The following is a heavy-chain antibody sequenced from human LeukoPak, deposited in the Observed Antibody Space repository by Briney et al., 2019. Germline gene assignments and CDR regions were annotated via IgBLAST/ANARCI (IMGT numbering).Heavy chain of an antibody. J-gene: IGHJ6*03. V-gene: IGHV3-23*01. Sequence: GGSLRLSCAASEFTFSSYGMSWVRQAPGKGLEWVSSISGSGGSTQYADSVQGRFAISRDNSKNTLYLQMNSLRVEDTAVYFCAKTHGPYCSGGSCLDYYYYMDVWGKGTTVTVSS. CDR1: EFTFSSYG. CDR3: AKTHGPYCSGGSCLDYYYYMDV. CDR2: ISGSGGST. D-gene: IGHD2-15*01.